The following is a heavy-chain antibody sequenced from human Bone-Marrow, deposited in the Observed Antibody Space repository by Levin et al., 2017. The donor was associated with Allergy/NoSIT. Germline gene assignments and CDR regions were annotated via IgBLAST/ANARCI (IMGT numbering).Heavy chain of an antibody. J-gene: IGHJ5*02. CDR1: GGSLSDYY. CDR3: ARGPYCSGGSCYARWIHL. CDR2: INHSGST. Sequence: PSETLSLTCAVYGGSLSDYYWSWIRQPPGKELEWIGEINHSGSTNHKPSLKSRVTISVDTSKNQFSLKLNSVTAADTAVYYCARGPYCSGGSCYARWIHLWGQGTLVTVSS. D-gene: IGHD2-15*01. V-gene: IGHV4-34*01.